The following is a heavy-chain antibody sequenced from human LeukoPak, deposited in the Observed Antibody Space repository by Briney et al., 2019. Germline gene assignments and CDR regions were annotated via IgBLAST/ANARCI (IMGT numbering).Heavy chain of an antibody. CDR1: GFTFSTYS. Sequence: GGSLRLSCAASGFTFSTYSMSWVRQAPGKGLEWVSPISTSGGSTYYADSVKGRFTISRDNSKNTLYLQMNSLRAEDTAVYYCAIWFGESKTLDYWGQGTLVTVSS. CDR3: AIWFGESKTLDY. J-gene: IGHJ4*02. D-gene: IGHD3-10*01. CDR2: ISTSGGST. V-gene: IGHV3-23*01.